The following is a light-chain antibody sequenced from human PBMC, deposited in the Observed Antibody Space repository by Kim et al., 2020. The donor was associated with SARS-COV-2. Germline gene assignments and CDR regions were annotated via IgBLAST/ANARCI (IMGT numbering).Light chain of an antibody. J-gene: IGKJ2*01. V-gene: IGKV1-39*01. CDR3: QQSSSPPYT. CDR1: QTISSY. CDR2: TAS. Sequence: SASVGDRVTSTCRASQTISSYLTWYQQKPGKAPKLLIYTASTLQSGVPSRFSGSGSGTDFALTISSLQPEDFATYYCQQSSSPPYTFGQGTKLEIK.